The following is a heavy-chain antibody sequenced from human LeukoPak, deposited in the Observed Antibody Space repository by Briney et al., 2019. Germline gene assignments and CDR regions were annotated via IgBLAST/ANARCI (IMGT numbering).Heavy chain of an antibody. CDR3: ARERSLYSRSSLDS. CDR1: GFTFSSFA. CDR2: IWYDGRRR. V-gene: IGHV3-33*01. Sequence: GSSLSLSCAASGFTFSSFAIYWGRKAPGKGQELVAVIWYDGRRRYYADSVKGRFTISRDSSKNTLFLQMGNLRAEDTAVYYCARERSLYSRSSLDSWGQGTLVTVSS. D-gene: IGHD1-26*01. J-gene: IGHJ4*02.